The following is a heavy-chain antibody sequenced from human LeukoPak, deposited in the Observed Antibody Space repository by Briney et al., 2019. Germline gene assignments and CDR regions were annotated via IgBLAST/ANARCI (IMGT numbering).Heavy chain of an antibody. CDR1: GFTFSNFG. CDR3: AKEATGGSGKGHFDY. V-gene: IGHV3-30*18. Sequence: GGSLRLSCAASGFTFSNFGMYWVRQAPGKGLEWVAVISYDGTNKYYADSVKGRFTLSRDNAQNTLYLQMNSLRPEDTAIYHCAKEATGGSGKGHFDYWGQGTLVTASS. CDR2: ISYDGTNK. D-gene: IGHD3-10*01. J-gene: IGHJ4*02.